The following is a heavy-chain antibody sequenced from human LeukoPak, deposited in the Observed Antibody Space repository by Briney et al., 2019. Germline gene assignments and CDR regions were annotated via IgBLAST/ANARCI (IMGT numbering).Heavy chain of an antibody. J-gene: IGHJ4*02. Sequence: SETLSLTCAVSGGSISSSNWWSWVRQPPGKGLEWIGEIYHSGSTNYNPSLKSRVTVSVDRSKNQFSLKLSSVTAADTAAYYCARDRYGSETAFDNWGQGTLVTVSS. CDR3: ARDRYGSETAFDN. D-gene: IGHD3-10*01. CDR1: GGSISSSNW. CDR2: IYHSGST. V-gene: IGHV4-4*02.